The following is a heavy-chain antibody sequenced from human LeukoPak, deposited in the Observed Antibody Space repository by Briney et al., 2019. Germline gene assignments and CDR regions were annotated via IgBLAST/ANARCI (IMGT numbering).Heavy chain of an antibody. CDR2: INHSGST. CDR1: GGSISSGGYS. CDR3: AYWLSTVGWFDP. J-gene: IGHJ5*02. D-gene: IGHD3-9*01. V-gene: IGHV4-30-2*01. Sequence: SETLSLTCAVSGGSISSGGYSWSWIRQPPGKGLEWIGEINHSGSTNYNPSLKSRVTISVDTSKNQFSLKLSSVTAADTAVYYCAYWLSTVGWFDPWGQGTLVTVSS.